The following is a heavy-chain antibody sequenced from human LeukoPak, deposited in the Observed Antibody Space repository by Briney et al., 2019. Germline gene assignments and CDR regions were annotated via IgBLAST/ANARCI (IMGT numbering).Heavy chain of an antibody. V-gene: IGHV4-34*01. CDR2: IDHRGDT. CDR1: GGSFSRYY. Sequence: NPSETLSLTCAVYGGSFSRYYWSWIRQSPGKRLEWIAEIDHRGDTNYNPSVKSRVTISVDTSKNQFSLKMRSLSAADTALYYCARGATISETGYFDFWGQGTLVTVSS. CDR3: ARGATISETGYFDF. D-gene: IGHD5-24*01. J-gene: IGHJ4*03.